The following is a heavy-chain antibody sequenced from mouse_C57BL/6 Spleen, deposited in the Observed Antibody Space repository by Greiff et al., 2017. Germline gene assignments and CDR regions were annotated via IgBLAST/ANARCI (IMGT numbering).Heavy chain of an antibody. CDR1: GYTFPDYE. CDR3: TRVDY. CDR2: IDHATGGT. J-gene: IGHJ2*01. V-gene: IGHV1-15*01. Sequence: QVHLLQSGGDLVRPGASVTLSCKASGYTFPDYEMPWVKQTPVHGLEWVGAIDHATGGTAYNQKFKGQAILTADKSASTAYMELRSLTSEDSAVYYCTRVDYWGQGTTLTVSS.